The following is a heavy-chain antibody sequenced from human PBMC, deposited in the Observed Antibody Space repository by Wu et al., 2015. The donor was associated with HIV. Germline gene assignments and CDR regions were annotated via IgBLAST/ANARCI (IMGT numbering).Heavy chain of an antibody. J-gene: IGHJ6*02. D-gene: IGHD2-2*01. Sequence: QVHLEQSGTEVKEPGTSVTLSCKTSGYTFTSYYIHWVRQAPGQGLEWMGWINPNFGDTNYAQIFQGRVTMTRDTSVSTAYMDLTSLRSDDTAVYYCARDPFPIPDDLHYNYHGLDVWGQGTTVTVSS. CDR3: ARDPFPIPDDLHYNYHGLDV. CDR2: INPNFGDT. CDR1: GYTFTSYY. V-gene: IGHV1-2*02.